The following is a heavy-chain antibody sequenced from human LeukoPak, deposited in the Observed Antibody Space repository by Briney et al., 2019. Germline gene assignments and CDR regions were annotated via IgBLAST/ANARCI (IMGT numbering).Heavy chain of an antibody. CDR1: GLPFNTYA. Sequence: GGSLRLSCSASGLPFNTYAIHWVRQAPGKGLEYVAGISSNGDNTDFADSAKGRFTISRDNSKSTLFLQMNSLRAEDTAVYFCTRDSALLGVAFDLWGQGTVVTVSS. J-gene: IGHJ3*01. V-gene: IGHV3-64D*06. D-gene: IGHD2-15*01. CDR3: TRDSALLGVAFDL. CDR2: ISSNGDNT.